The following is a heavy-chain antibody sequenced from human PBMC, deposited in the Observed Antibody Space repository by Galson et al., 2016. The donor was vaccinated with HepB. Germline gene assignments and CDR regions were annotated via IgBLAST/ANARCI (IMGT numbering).Heavy chain of an antibody. CDR3: ARGFNSFGSGSYNAFEI. D-gene: IGHD1-26*01. V-gene: IGHV4-34*01. Sequence: SETLSLTCAVYGGPFSGYYWSWIRQPPGKGLEWIGEINHSGSTNYNPSLKSRATISVDTSKNQLSLKLSSVTAADTAVYYYARGFNSFGSGSYNAFEIWGQGTMVTVSS. J-gene: IGHJ3*02. CDR2: INHSGST. CDR1: GGPFSGYY.